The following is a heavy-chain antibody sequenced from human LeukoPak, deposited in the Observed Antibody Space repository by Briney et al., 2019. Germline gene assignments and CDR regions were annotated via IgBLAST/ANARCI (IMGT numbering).Heavy chain of an antibody. V-gene: IGHV4-30-2*01. D-gene: IGHD4-11*01. J-gene: IGHJ4*02. CDR2: IYHSGST. Sequence: TLSLTCTVSGGSISSGGYYWSWIRQPPGKGLEWIGYIYHSGSTYYNPSLKSRVTISVDRSKNQFSLKLSSVTAADTAVYYCARDGAKSNYEGYWGQGTLVTVSS. CDR3: ARDGAKSNYEGY. CDR1: GGSISSGGYY.